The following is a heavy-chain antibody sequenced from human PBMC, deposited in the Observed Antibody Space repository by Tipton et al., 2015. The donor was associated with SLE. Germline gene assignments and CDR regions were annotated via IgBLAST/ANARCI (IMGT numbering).Heavy chain of an antibody. J-gene: IGHJ4*02. CDR1: GGSISSYY. D-gene: IGHD6-13*01. CDR2: IYYSGST. V-gene: IGHV4-59*08. CDR3: ARGYSSNADDY. Sequence: TLSLTCTVYGGSISSYYWSWIRQPPGKGLEWIGYIYYSGSTNYNPSLKSRVTISVETSKNQFSLKLSSVTAADTAVYYCARGYSSNADDYWGQGTLVTVSS.